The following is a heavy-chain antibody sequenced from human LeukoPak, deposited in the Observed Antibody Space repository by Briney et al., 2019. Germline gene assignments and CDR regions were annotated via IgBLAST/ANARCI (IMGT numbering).Heavy chain of an antibody. CDR1: GFTFRNSA. V-gene: IGHV3-23*01. CDR3: AKEGFDY. J-gene: IGHJ4*02. Sequence: PGGSLRLSCAASGFTFRNSAVSWVRQAPGKGLEWVSTFTGGDGSAYYADSVKGGFTISRDNSKNTLYLQMNSLRAEDTALYYCAKEGFDYWGQGTLVTVSS. CDR2: FTGGDGSA.